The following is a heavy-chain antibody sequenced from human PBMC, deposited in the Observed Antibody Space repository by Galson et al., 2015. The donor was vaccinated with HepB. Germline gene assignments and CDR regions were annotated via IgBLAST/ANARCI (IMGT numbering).Heavy chain of an antibody. J-gene: IGHJ6*02. CDR3: ARRSDRNGMDV. Sequence: SLRLSCAASGFTFSSYAMHWVRQAPGKGLEWVAVISYDGSNKYYADSVKGRFTISRDNSKNTLYLQMNSLRAEDTAVYHCARRSDRNGMDVWGQGTTVTVSS. CDR2: ISYDGSNK. CDR1: GFTFSSYA. V-gene: IGHV3-30-3*01.